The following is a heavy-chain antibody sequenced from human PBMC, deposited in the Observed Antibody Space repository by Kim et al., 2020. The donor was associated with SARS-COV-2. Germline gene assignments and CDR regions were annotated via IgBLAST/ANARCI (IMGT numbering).Heavy chain of an antibody. CDR2: ISAYNGNT. CDR1: GYTFTSYG. D-gene: IGHD3-22*01. J-gene: IGHJ4*02. V-gene: IGHV1-18*01. Sequence: ASVKVSCKASGYTFTSYGISWVRQAPGQGLEWMGWISAYNGNTNYAPKLQGRVTMTTDTSTSTAYMELRSLRSDDTAVYYCARGDYYDSSGYYXXWGQGTLXTVSS. CDR3: ARGDYYDSSGYYXX.